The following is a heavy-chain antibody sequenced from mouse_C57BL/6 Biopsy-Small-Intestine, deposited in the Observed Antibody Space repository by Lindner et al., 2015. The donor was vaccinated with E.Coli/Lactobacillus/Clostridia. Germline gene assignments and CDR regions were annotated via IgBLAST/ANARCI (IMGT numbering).Heavy chain of an antibody. CDR2: INPNSGGT. Sequence: SVKVSCKASGYTFTGYYMQWVRQAPGQGLERMGWINPNSGGTNYAQKFQGRVTMTRDTSISTDYMELTTLRSDDTAVYYCARGGISTWRDPYFFDYWGQGTLVTVSS. J-gene: IGHJ4*01. CDR1: GYTFTGYY. CDR3: ARGGISTWRDPYFFDY. V-gene: IGHV1-64*01.